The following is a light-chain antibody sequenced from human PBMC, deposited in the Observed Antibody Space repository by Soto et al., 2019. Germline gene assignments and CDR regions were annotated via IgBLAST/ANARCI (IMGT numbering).Light chain of an antibody. CDR3: SSYAGSNNLV. V-gene: IGLV2-8*01. CDR1: SSDVGGYNY. Sequence: QSVLTQPPSASGSPGQSVTISCTGTSSDVGGYNYVSWCQQHPGKAPKLMIYEVNKRPSGVPDRFSGSKSGNSASLTVSGLQAEDEADYYCSSYAGSNNLVFGGGTKLTVL. CDR2: EVN. J-gene: IGLJ2*01.